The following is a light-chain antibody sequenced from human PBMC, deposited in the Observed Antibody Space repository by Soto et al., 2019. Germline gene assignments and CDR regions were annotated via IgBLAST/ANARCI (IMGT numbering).Light chain of an antibody. V-gene: IGKV1-5*01. CDR1: QSISSG. Sequence: DIQMTQSPSTLSASVGDRVTITCRASQSISSGLAWYQQKPGKAPKLLIYDASSLESGVPSRFSGSGSGTEFTLPISSRQPDDVATYYCQQYNSYPSTFGQGTKLAIK. J-gene: IGKJ2*01. CDR2: DAS. CDR3: QQYNSYPST.